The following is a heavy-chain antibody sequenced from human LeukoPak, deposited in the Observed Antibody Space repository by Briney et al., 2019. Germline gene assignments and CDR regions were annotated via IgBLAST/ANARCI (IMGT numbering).Heavy chain of an antibody. J-gene: IGHJ4*02. Sequence: PGGSLRLSCAASGFTFSSYEMNWVRQAPGKGLEWVSYISSSGSTMYYADSVKGRFTISRDNAKNSLYLQMNSLRAEDTAVYYCARDSLYGYGSTWGQGTLVTVSS. CDR2: ISSSGSTM. CDR1: GFTFSSYE. CDR3: ARDSLYGYGST. D-gene: IGHD2-2*01. V-gene: IGHV3-48*03.